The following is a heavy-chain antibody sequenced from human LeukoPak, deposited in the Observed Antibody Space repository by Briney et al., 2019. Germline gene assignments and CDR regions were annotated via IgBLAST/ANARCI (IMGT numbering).Heavy chain of an antibody. D-gene: IGHD6-13*01. V-gene: IGHV3-23*01. J-gene: IGHJ4*02. CDR2: ISGSGGST. CDR3: AKRYSSSWYSPDY. Sequence: GGSLRLSCVASGFTFSTYGMSWVRQAPGKGLEWVSAISGSGGSTYYADSVKGRFTISRDNSKNTLYLQMNSLRAEDTAVYYCAKRYSSSWYSPDYWGQGTLVTVSS. CDR1: GFTFSTYG.